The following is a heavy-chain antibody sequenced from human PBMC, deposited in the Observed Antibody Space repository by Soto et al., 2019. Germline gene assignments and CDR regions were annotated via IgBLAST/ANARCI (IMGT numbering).Heavy chain of an antibody. Sequence: PGQSLKISCKASGYSFTSYWISWVRQMPEKGLEWMGRLDPSDSYTNYSPSFQGHVTISADKAISTAYLQWSTLKASDTAMYYCARRGMRGTIDNLDFWGQGTLVTVSS. CDR3: ARRGMRGTIDNLDF. V-gene: IGHV5-10-1*01. D-gene: IGHD2-8*01. CDR1: GYSFTSYW. J-gene: IGHJ4*02. CDR2: LDPSDSYT.